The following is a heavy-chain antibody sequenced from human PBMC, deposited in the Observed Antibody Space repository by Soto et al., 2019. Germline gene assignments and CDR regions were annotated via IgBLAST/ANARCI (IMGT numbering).Heavy chain of an antibody. CDR2: INHSGST. D-gene: IGHD1-26*01. CDR3: ARGGRDGGTWNYFDY. Sequence: QVQLQQWGAGLLKPSETLALTCAVYGGSFSGYYWSWIRQPPGKGLEWIGEINHSGSTNYNPSLKSRVTISVDTSKNQFSLRLSSVTAADTAVYYCARGGRDGGTWNYFDYWGQGTLVTVSS. V-gene: IGHV4-34*01. CDR1: GGSFSGYY. J-gene: IGHJ4*02.